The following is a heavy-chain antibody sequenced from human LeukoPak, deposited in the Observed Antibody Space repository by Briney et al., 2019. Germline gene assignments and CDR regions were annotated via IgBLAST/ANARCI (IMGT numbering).Heavy chain of an antibody. J-gene: IGHJ4*02. Sequence: ASVKVSCKSSGYTFTSYDINWVRQATGQGLEWVGWMNPNSGDAGSAQKFQGRVTMTRDTSITTAYMELSSLRSEDKAVYYCARWGGNHLDTDFDYWGQGTLVTVSS. V-gene: IGHV1-8*01. CDR3: ARWGGNHLDTDFDY. D-gene: IGHD3-16*01. CDR2: MNPNSGDA. CDR1: GYTFTSYD.